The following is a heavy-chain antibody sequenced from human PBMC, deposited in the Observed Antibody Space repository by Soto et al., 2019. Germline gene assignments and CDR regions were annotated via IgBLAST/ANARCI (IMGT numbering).Heavy chain of an antibody. CDR2: IYYSGST. CDR1: GGSISSRCYY. V-gene: IGHV4-39*01. Sequence: QLQLQESGPGLVKPSETLSLTCTVSGGSISSRCYYWGWIRQPPGKGLEWIGTIYYSGSTYYNPALQSRVTISVDTSKNQFSLKLSSVTAADPAVYSCATSNWFDTWGQGTLVTVSS. J-gene: IGHJ5*02. CDR3: ATSNWFDT.